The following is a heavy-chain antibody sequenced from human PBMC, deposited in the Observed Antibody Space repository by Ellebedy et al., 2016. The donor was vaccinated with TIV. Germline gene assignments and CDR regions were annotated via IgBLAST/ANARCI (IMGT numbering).Heavy chain of an antibody. CDR3: ARSHGSGSYLDY. Sequence: GGSLRLSCSASGFNFSTYAMHWVRQAPGKGLEYVSAIGSKGASTYYADSVKGRFIISRDNSKKMVYVEMTSLRPGDTAVYYCARSHGSGSYLDYWGQGTLVTVSS. V-gene: IGHV3-64*05. CDR1: GFNFSTYA. CDR2: IGSKGAST. D-gene: IGHD3-10*01. J-gene: IGHJ4*02.